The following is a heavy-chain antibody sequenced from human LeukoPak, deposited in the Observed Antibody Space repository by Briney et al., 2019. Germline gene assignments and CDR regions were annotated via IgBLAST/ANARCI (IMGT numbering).Heavy chain of an antibody. CDR2: IKEDGSEK. CDR3: ARGVWFGESLGSGSDY. Sequence: GGSLRLSCEGTGFTFSRFCMNWVRQAPGRGLECVANIKEDGSEKFYVDSVKGRFNISRDNAKNSLYLQMNSLRVDDTAVYYCARGVWFGESLGSGSDYWGQGTQVTVSS. J-gene: IGHJ4*02. CDR1: GFTFSRFC. V-gene: IGHV3-7*01. D-gene: IGHD3-10*01.